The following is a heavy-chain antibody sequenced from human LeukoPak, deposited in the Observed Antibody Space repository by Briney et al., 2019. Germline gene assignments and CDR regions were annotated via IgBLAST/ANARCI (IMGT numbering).Heavy chain of an antibody. V-gene: IGHV4-39*07. CDR3: ARTYTSGWCRD. J-gene: IGHJ4*02. CDR1: GGSISSSSYY. CDR2: IYYSGST. Sequence: PSETLSLTCTVSGGSISSSSYYWGWIRQPPGKGLEWIGSIYYSGSTYYNPSLKSRVTISVDMSKDQFSLKLSSVIAADTAVYYCARTYTSGWCRDWGQGTLVTVSS. D-gene: IGHD6-19*01.